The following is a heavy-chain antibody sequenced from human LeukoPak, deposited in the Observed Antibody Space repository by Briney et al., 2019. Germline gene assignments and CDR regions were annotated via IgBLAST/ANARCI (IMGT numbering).Heavy chain of an antibody. J-gene: IGHJ4*02. CDR2: INPSGGST. D-gene: IGHD2-15*01. V-gene: IGHV1-46*01. Sequence: ASVKVSCKASGYTFTNYYMHWVRQAPGQGLEWMGIINPSGGSTSYAQKFQGRVTMTRDTSTSTVYMELSSLRYEDTDVYYCARGGYCSGGSCLFDYWGLGTLVTVSS. CDR3: ARGGYCSGGSCLFDY. CDR1: GYTFTNYY.